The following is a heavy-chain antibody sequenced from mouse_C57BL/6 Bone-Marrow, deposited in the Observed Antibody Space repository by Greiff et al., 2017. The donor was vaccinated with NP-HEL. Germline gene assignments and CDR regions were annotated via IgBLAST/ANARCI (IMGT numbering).Heavy chain of an antibody. CDR2: IWSGGST. J-gene: IGHJ3*01. CDR1: GFSLTSYG. V-gene: IGHV2-2*01. CDR3: ASQPSYDYDAWFAY. Sequence: QVQLKESGPGLVQPSQSLSITCTVSGFSLTSYGVHWVRQSPGKGLEWLGVIWSGGSTDYNAAFISRLSISKDNSKSQVFFKMNSLQADDTAIYYCASQPSYDYDAWFAYWGQGTLVTVSA. D-gene: IGHD2-4*01.